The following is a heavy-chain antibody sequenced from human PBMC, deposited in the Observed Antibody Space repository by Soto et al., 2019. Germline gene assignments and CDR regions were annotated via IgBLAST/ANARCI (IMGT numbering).Heavy chain of an antibody. V-gene: IGHV3-48*02. J-gene: IGHJ4*02. CDR1: GFTFSSYS. CDR2: ISSSSSTI. Sequence: GGSLILSCAASGFTFSSYSMNWVRQAPGKGLEWVSYISSSSSTIYYADSVKGRFTISRDNAKNSLYLQMNSLRDEDTAVYYCARAYYDILTGYEFDYWGQGTLVTVSS. CDR3: ARAYYDILTGYEFDY. D-gene: IGHD3-9*01.